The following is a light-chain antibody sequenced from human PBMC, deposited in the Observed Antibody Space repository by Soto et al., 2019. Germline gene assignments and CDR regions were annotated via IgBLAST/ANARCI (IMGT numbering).Light chain of an antibody. CDR1: QSTMSK. J-gene: IGKJ1*01. CDR3: QQRSNWPRT. CDR2: DAS. V-gene: IGKV3-11*01. Sequence: EIVMTQSAANLSVCPGERASLXCRASQSTMSKLHWYQQRPGKAPRLLLYDASNRANGTPASFSGSGSATDFTRTISSLEPEDFAVYYCQQRSNWPRTFGQGTKVDI.